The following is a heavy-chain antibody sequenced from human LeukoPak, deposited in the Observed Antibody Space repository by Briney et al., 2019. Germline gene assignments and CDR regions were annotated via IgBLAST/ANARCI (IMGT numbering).Heavy chain of an antibody. CDR1: GFTFSSYS. V-gene: IGHV3-21*01. D-gene: IGHD3-22*01. J-gene: IGHJ4*02. CDR2: ISSSSSYI. Sequence: GGSLRLSCAASGFTFSSYSMNWVRQAPGKGLEWVSSISSSSSYIYYADLVKGRFTISRDNAKNSLYLQMNSLRAEGTAVYYCAREHYYDSSGYYQTTGAFGYWGQGTLVTVSS. CDR3: AREHYYDSSGYYQTTGAFGY.